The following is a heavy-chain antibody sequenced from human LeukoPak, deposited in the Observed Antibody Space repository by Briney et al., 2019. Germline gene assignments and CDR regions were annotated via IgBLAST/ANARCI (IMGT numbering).Heavy chain of an antibody. D-gene: IGHD3-3*01. Sequence: PGGSLRLSCAASGFTFDDYAMHWVRQAPGRGLEWVSLISWDGGTTYYAGSVKGRFTISRDNSKSSLFLQMDNLRLEDTALYYCSKRAFGVVPVPDSWGQGTLVTVSS. CDR1: GFTFDDYA. CDR2: ISWDGGTT. J-gene: IGHJ4*02. CDR3: SKRAFGVVPVPDS. V-gene: IGHV3-43D*03.